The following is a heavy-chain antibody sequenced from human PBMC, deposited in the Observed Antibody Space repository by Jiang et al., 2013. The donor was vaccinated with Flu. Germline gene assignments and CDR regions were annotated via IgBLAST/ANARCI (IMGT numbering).Heavy chain of an antibody. CDR1: IQRQWRL. D-gene: IGHD3-10*01. Sequence: VQPGGSLETLLCSLWIQRQWRLDALGPPSSREGGWCGVSRTNPERQGSKTDHADSVRGRFSISRDSAKNTLYLQMNSLRAEDTAIYYCIRDFGGPSDHWGQGILVTVSS. CDR3: IRDFGGPSDH. CDR2: TNPERQGSKT. J-gene: IGHJ4*02. V-gene: IGHV3-74*01.